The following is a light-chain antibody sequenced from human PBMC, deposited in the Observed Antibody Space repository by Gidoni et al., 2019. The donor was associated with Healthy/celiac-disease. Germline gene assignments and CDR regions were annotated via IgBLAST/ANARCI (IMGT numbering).Light chain of an antibody. CDR2: DAS. V-gene: IGKV1-33*01. J-gene: IGKJ4*01. CDR3: QQYDNLPPTLT. Sequence: DIQMTQSPSSLSASVGDRVTITCQARQDISNYLNWYQQKPGKAPKLLIYDASNLETGVPSRFSGSGSGTDVTFTISSLQPEDIATYYCQQYDNLPPTLTFGGGPKVEIK. CDR1: QDISNY.